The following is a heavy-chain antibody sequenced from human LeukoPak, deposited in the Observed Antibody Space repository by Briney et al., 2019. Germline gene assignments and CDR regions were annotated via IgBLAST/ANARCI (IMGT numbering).Heavy chain of an antibody. V-gene: IGHV4-34*01. CDR1: GGSISSYY. D-gene: IGHD5-24*01. J-gene: IGHJ5*02. Sequence: SETLSLTCSVSGGSISSYYWSWIRQPPGKGLEWIGEINHSGSTNYNPSLKNRVTISVDTSKNQFSLSLASVTAADTAVYYCAKRDGWELHPNWFDPWGQGTLVTVSS. CDR3: AKRDGWELHPNWFDP. CDR2: INHSGST.